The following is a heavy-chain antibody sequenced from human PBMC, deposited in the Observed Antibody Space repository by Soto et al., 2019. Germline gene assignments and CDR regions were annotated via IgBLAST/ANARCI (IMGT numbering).Heavy chain of an antibody. CDR3: AKGSGYEYWNWCDP. CDR1: GYTFTSYD. CDR2: IIPIFGTA. J-gene: IGHJ5*02. D-gene: IGHD5-12*01. Sequence: SVKVSCNASGYTFTSYDINWVRQATGQGLEWMGGIIPIFGTANYAQKFQGRVTITADESTSTAYMELSSLRSEDTAVYYCAKGSGYEYWNWCDPWGQGTLVTVSS. V-gene: IGHV1-69*13.